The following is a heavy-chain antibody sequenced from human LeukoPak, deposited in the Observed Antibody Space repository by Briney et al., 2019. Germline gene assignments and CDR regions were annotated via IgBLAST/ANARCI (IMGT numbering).Heavy chain of an antibody. CDR3: AKYGSYRFDY. CDR2: ISSSGSTI. Sequence: GGSLRLSCAASGFTFSSCEMNWVRQAPGKGLEWVSYISSSGSTIYYADSVKGRFTISRDNSKNTLYLQMNSLRAEDTAVYYCAKYGSYRFDYWGQGTLVTVSS. V-gene: IGHV3-48*03. J-gene: IGHJ4*02. D-gene: IGHD1-26*01. CDR1: GFTFSSCE.